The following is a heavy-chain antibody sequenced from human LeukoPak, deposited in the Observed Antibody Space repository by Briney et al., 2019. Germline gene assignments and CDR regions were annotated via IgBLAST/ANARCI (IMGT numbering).Heavy chain of an antibody. Sequence: SETLSLTCTVSGGSISSGSYYWSWIRQPAGKGLEWIGRSYTSGITNYNPSLKSRVTISVDTSKSQFSLKLSSVTAADTAVYYCAREWWIAAAGNPSYMDVWGKGTTVTISS. V-gene: IGHV4-61*02. CDR3: AREWWIAAAGNPSYMDV. CDR1: GGSISSGSYY. CDR2: SYTSGIT. D-gene: IGHD6-13*01. J-gene: IGHJ6*03.